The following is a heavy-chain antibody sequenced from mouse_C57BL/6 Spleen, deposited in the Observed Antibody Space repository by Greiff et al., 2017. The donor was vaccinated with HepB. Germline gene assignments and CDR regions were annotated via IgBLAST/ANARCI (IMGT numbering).Heavy chain of an antibody. CDR3: VRHEGVYLGYAMDY. Sequence: EVQLVESGGGLVQPKGSLKLSCAASGFSFNTYAMNWVRQAPGKGLEWVARIRSKSNNYATYYADSVKDRFTISRDDSESMLYLQMNNLKTEDTAMYYCVRHEGVYLGYAMDYWGQGTSVTVSS. CDR2: IRSKSNNYAT. J-gene: IGHJ4*01. D-gene: IGHD2-1*01. CDR1: GFSFNTYA. V-gene: IGHV10-1*01.